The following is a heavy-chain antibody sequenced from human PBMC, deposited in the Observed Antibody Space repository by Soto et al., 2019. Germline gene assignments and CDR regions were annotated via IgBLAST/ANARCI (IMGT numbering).Heavy chain of an antibody. CDR1: GFTFSDHY. D-gene: IGHD2-2*01. Sequence: GGSLRLSCAASGFTFSDHYMDWVRQAPGKGLEWVGRIKNKANSYTTEYAASVKGRFTISRDNVKNVLYLQMNSLRAEDTAVYYCASRYLEHCFSSACSAPYDYWGQGALVTVSS. CDR3: ASRYLEHCFSSACSAPYDY. J-gene: IGHJ4*02. CDR2: IKNKANSYTT. V-gene: IGHV3-72*01.